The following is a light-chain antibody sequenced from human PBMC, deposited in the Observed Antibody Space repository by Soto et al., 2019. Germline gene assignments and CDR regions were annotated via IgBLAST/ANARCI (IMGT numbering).Light chain of an antibody. V-gene: IGKV3-11*01. CDR3: QQRSNWPPLIS. CDR1: QSVTTY. CDR2: DAS. J-gene: IGKJ5*01. Sequence: QSPGTLSLSPVERATLSCRASQSVTTYLAWYQQKPGQAPRLLIYDASNRATGIPARFSGSGSGTDFTLTISSLEPEDFAVYYCQQRSNWPPLISFGQGTRLEIK.